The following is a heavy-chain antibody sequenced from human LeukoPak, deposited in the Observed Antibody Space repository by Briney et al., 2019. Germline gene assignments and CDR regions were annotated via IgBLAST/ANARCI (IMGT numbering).Heavy chain of an antibody. J-gene: IGHJ5*02. Sequence: GGSLRLSCAASGFTFSSYSMNWVRQAPGKGLEWVSSISSSSSYIYYADSVKGRFTISRDNSKNTLYLQMNYLRAEDTAVYYCAKDPTSVGGRHDWLLDSWGQGTLVTVSS. CDR2: ISSSSSYI. CDR3: AKDPTSVGGRHDWLLDS. CDR1: GFTFSSYS. V-gene: IGHV3-21*04. D-gene: IGHD3-9*01.